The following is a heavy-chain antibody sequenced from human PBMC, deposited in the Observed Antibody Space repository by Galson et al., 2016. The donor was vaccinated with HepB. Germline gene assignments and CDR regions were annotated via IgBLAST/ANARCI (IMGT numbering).Heavy chain of an antibody. CDR1: GYTFSNYG. D-gene: IGHD3-10*01. Sequence: SLRLSCAGSGYTFSNYGMSWVRQAPGKGLEWLSVISALDDQIYYGDSVRGRFRVSRDNSKSRLCLQMSSLRAEDTAVYYCVIMVRGISTGPFDYWGQGTLVVVSS. CDR2: ISALDDQI. CDR3: VIMVRGISTGPFDY. J-gene: IGHJ4*02. V-gene: IGHV3-23*02.